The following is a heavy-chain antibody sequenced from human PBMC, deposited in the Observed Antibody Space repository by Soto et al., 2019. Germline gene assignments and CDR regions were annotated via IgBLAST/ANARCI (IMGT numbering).Heavy chain of an antibody. Sequence: PSETLSLTCIVSGGSISSSSYYWGWIRQLPGKGLEWIGSIFYSGSTYYNPSPRSRVTIYIDSSKNQFSLKLSSVTAADTAVYYCARHLVVAATTYNWFDLWGPGTLVAVSS. D-gene: IGHD2-15*01. CDR3: ARHLVVAATTYNWFDL. J-gene: IGHJ5*02. V-gene: IGHV4-39*01. CDR1: GGSISSSSYY. CDR2: IFYSGST.